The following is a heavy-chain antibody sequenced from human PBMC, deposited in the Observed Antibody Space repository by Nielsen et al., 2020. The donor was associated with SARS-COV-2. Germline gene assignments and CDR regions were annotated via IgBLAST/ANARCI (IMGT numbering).Heavy chain of an antibody. J-gene: IGHJ4*02. CDR1: GLTSDDYA. Sequence: GRSLRLSCAASGLTSDDYAIHWVRHAPGNVLEWVAAISWNSGSIGYADSVKGRFTISRDNAKNSLYLQMNSLRAEDTALYYCAKVAGYSSGWADYWGQGTLVTVSS. V-gene: IGHV3-9*02. D-gene: IGHD6-19*01. CDR2: ISWNSGSI. CDR3: AKVAGYSSGWADY.